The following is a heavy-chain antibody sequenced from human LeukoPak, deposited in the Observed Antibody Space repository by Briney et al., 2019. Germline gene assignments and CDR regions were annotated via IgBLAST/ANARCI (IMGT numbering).Heavy chain of an antibody. CDR2: INTDTGNP. J-gene: IGHJ4*02. D-gene: IGHD3-3*01. CDR3: ARDWRGGIDY. V-gene: IGHV7-4-1*02. Sequence: ASVKVSCKASGYSFTSYAMNWVRQAPGQGLEWMGWINTDTGNPTYVQGFTGRFVFSLDTSVSTAYLQISSLTAEDTAVYYCARDWRGGIDYWGQGTLVTVSS. CDR1: GYSFTSYA.